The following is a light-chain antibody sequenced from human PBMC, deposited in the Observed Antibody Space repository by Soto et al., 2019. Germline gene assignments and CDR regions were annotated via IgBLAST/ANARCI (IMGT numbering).Light chain of an antibody. CDR2: DAS. Sequence: DIQMTQSPSTLSASVGDRVTITCRASQIINSWLAWYQQKPGKAPKILIYDASSLESGVPSRFSGSGSGTEFTLTISSLQADDFATYYCQQYNRYAYTFGQGTKLEIK. CDR1: QIINSW. CDR3: QQYNRYAYT. J-gene: IGKJ2*01. V-gene: IGKV1-5*01.